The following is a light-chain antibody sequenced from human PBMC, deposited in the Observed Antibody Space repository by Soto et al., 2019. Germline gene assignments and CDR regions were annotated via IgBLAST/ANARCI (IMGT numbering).Light chain of an antibody. J-gene: IGKJ5*01. CDR3: QHFGGTTFT. V-gene: IGKV3-20*01. CDR1: QSVSSSY. CDR2: GAS. Sequence: ILLTQSPGTLSLSRGEVATLSCRASQSVSSSYIAWYQQRPGQTPSLLIYGASTRATGIPDRFSGSGSGTHFTLTISRLEPGDFAVYYCQHFGGTTFTFGQGTRLEIK.